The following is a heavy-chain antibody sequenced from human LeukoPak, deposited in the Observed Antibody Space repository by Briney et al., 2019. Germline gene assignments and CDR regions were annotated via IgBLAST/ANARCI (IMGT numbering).Heavy chain of an antibody. CDR3: ARGVYGGSGDCYFDL. CDR1: GGSISSYY. Sequence: PSETLSLTCTVYGGSISSYYWSWIRQPPGKGLEWIGYIYYSGSTYYNPSLKSRLTISVDTSESQFSLKLSSVTAADTAVYYCARGVYGGSGDCYFDLWGRGTLVTVSS. CDR2: IYYSGST. J-gene: IGHJ2*01. V-gene: IGHV4-59*12. D-gene: IGHD4-23*01.